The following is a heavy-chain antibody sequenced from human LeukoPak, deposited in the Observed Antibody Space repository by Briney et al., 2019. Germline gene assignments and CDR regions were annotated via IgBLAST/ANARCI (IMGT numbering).Heavy chain of an antibody. V-gene: IGHV1-69*01. CDR2: IIPIFGTA. D-gene: IGHD2-15*01. Sequence: SVKVSCKASGGTFSSYAISWVRQAPGQGLEWMGGIIPIFGTANYAQKFQGRVTITADESTSTAYMELSSLRSEDTAVYYCARYCSGGSCSADYYYMDVWGKGTSVTVSS. CDR1: GGTFSSYA. CDR3: ARYCSGGSCSADYYYMDV. J-gene: IGHJ6*03.